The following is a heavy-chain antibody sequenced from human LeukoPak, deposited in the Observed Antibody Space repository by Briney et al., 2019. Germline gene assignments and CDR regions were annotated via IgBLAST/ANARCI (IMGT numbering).Heavy chain of an antibody. J-gene: IGHJ4*02. Sequence: GGSLRLSCAASGFTLSTYNMNWVRQAPGKGLEWVSYISTRGTTIYYADSVRGRFTISRDNAKNSLFLQMNSLTTEDTAVYYCATVQFLEWLPDWGQGTLVAVS. CDR3: ATVQFLEWLPD. CDR1: GFTLSTYN. V-gene: IGHV3-48*04. D-gene: IGHD3-3*01. CDR2: ISTRGTTI.